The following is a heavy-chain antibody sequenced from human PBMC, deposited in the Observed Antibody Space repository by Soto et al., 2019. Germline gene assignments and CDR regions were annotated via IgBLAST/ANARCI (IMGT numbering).Heavy chain of an antibody. CDR3: ARSVSFSRYYHYYVMDV. V-gene: IGHV4-38-2*01. D-gene: IGHD2-8*01. J-gene: IGHJ6*02. CDR1: GYSISSGHY. Sequence: SETPSLTSAVSGYSISSGHYWGWIRQPPGKGLEWIGSTYHGGNTYYNPSLKSRATISVDTSKSQLSLSLSSVTAADTAVYYRARSVSFSRYYHYYVMDVWGQGTTVTVS. CDR2: TYHGGNT.